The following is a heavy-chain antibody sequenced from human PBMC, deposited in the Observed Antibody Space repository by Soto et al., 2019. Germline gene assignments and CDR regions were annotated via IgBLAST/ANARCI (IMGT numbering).Heavy chain of an antibody. Sequence: PGGSLRLSCAASGFTFSNAWMNWVRQAPGKGLEKVGRIKSKTDGGTTDYTAPVKGRFTISRDDSKNTLYLQMNSLKTEDTAVYYCTTDCLGYSYGYTDYYYYYGMDVWGQGTTVTVSS. V-gene: IGHV3-15*07. CDR2: IKSKTDGGTT. J-gene: IGHJ6*02. D-gene: IGHD5-18*01. CDR1: GFTFSNAW. CDR3: TTDCLGYSYGYTDYYYYYGMDV.